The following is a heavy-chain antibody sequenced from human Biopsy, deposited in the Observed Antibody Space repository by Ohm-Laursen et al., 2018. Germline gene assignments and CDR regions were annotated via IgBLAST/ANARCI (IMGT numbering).Heavy chain of an antibody. CDR1: GGSISDSTYH. D-gene: IGHD3-3*01. CDR2: IYYSGNT. Sequence: SDTLSLTCPVSGGSISDSTYHWGWIRQSPGKGLEWIGNIYYSGNTDYSPSLKSRVTISVATSNNQFSLKLRSVTAADTAVYYCARQVDFWSGYVDYWGQGTLVAVSS. J-gene: IGHJ4*02. CDR3: ARQVDFWSGYVDY. V-gene: IGHV4-39*01.